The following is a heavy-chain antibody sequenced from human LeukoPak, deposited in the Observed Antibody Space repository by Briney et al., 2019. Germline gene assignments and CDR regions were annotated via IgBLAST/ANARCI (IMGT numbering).Heavy chain of an antibody. V-gene: IGHV3-21*06. CDR1: GFAFGTYS. CDR3: LREDSRAF. D-gene: IGHD3-22*01. J-gene: IGHJ4*02. Sequence: PGGSRRLSCAAGGFAFGTYSMNWARQAPGKGLEWVASINNGGTTTHYAFSVKGRFTISRDNAQNVLYLQMNGLSGDDAALYYCLREDSRAFWGQGTLVTVSS. CDR2: INNGGTTT.